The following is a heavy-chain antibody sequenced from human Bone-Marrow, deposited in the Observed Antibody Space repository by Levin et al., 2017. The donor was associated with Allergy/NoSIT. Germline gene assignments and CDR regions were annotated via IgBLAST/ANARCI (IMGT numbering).Heavy chain of an antibody. CDR2: VYYTGFT. D-gene: IGHD4-11*01. Sequence: SETLSLTCTVSGASIGSDSLYWSWVRQPPGGGLEWIGYVYYTGFTNYNPSLETRVTLSVVPSKNQFSLELRSGTAAATAVYYCAKVHEASNSAFDIWGQGTMVTVSS. V-gene: IGHV4-61*01. CDR3: AKVHEASNSAFDI. CDR1: GASIGSDSLY. J-gene: IGHJ3*02.